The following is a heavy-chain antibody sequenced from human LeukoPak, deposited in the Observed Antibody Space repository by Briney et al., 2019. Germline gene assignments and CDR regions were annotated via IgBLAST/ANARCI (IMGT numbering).Heavy chain of an antibody. D-gene: IGHD2-15*01. CDR3: ARERWHCRVNCYSVYYYALDV. CDR2: INPGNGDT. V-gene: IGHV1-3*01. CDR1: GYTFTNYA. Sequence: EASVKVSCKGSGYTFTNYAVHWVRQAPGQRLEWLGWINPGNGDTKYSQNFQGRVTVTSDTSAATAYVELNSRTSEDTAVYYCARERWHCRVNCYSVYYYALDVWGQGTTVTVSS. J-gene: IGHJ6*02.